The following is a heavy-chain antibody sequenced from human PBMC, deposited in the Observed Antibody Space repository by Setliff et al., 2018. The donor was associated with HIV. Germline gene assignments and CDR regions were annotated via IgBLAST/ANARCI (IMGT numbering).Heavy chain of an antibody. CDR2: ISYTGST. CDR1: GASISGYY. Sequence: SETLSLTCTVSGASISGYYWSWIRQPPGKGLELIGYISYTGSTNYNPSLKSRVTISVDRSKNQFSLKLSSVTAADTAVYYCARHEQWLVRGSDYFDYWGQGTLVTVSS. J-gene: IGHJ4*02. V-gene: IGHV4-59*08. CDR3: ARHEQWLVRGSDYFDY. D-gene: IGHD6-19*01.